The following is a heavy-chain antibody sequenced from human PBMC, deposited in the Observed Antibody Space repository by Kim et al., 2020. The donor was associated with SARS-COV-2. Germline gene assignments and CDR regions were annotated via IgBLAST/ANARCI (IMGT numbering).Heavy chain of an antibody. CDR3: ARARAFAPQYYYYYGMDV. V-gene: IGHV4-34*01. Sequence: SETLSLTCAVYGGSFSGYYWSWIRQPPGKGLEWIGEINHSGSTNYNPSLKSRVTISVDTSKNQFSLKLSSVTAADTAVYYCARARAFAPQYYYYYGMDVWGQGTTVTVSS. J-gene: IGHJ6*02. CDR2: INHSGST. D-gene: IGHD3-10*01. CDR1: GGSFSGYY.